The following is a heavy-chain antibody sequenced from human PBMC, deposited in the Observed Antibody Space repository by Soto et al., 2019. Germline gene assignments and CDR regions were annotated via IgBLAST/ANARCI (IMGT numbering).Heavy chain of an antibody. D-gene: IGHD3-9*01. Sequence: SETLSLTCTVSCGSISSDDYYWSWIRQPPGKCLEWIGHIYYVGIXXYNPSLKXXVTISVDTSNXQFSLXVISVTSADTGLYHCARRYGSCFDYLRQRTLVTVSS. CDR1: CGSISSDDYY. CDR2: IYYVGIX. V-gene: IGHV4-30-4*01. J-gene: IGHJ4*02. CDR3: ARRYGSCFDY.